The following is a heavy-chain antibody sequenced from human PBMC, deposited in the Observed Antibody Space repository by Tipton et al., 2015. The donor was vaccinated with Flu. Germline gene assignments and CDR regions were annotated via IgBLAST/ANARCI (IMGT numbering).Heavy chain of an antibody. CDR1: GGSFSTYT. CDR3: ARDSVSDHNDDGTAYYYVRGDY. J-gene: IGHJ4*02. V-gene: IGHV1-69*01. Sequence: QLVQSGAAVKKPGSSVKVSCKASGGSFSTYTIIWVRQAPGQGLEWMGGIIPVFGIPSYAQKFQGRVTITADESTSTAYMELSSLRSEDTAVYYCARDSVSDHNDDGTAYYYVRGDYWGQGTLVTVSS. CDR2: IIPVFGIP. D-gene: IGHD3-22*01.